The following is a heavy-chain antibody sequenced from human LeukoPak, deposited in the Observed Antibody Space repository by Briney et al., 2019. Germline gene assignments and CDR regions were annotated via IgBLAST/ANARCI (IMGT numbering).Heavy chain of an antibody. V-gene: IGHV4-34*01. CDR2: INHSGST. CDR1: GGSISSYY. J-gene: IGHJ4*02. Sequence: PSETLSLTCTVSGGSISSYYWSWIRQPPGKGLEWIGEINHSGSTNYNPSLKSRVTISVDTSKNQFSLKLSSVAAADTAVYYCARGHLISRAAISDFDYWGQGTLVTVSS. CDR3: ARGHLISRAAISDFDY. D-gene: IGHD2-2*01.